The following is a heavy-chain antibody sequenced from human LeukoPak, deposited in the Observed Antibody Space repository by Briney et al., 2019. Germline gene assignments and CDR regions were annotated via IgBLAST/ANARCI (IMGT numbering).Heavy chain of an antibody. CDR2: IIPIFGTA. D-gene: IGHD3-3*01. CDR1: GGTFSSYA. CDR3: ARDDPSYDFWSGYYRDYYGMDV. Sequence: SVKVSCKASGGTFSSYAISWVRQAPGQGLEWMGGIIPIFGTANYAQKFQGRVTITADESTSTAYMELSSLRSEDTAVYYCARDDPSYDFWSGYYRDYYGMDVWGQGTTVTVSS. V-gene: IGHV1-69*13. J-gene: IGHJ6*02.